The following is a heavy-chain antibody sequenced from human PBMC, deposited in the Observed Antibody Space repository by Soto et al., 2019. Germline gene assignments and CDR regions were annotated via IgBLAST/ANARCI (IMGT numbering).Heavy chain of an antibody. V-gene: IGHV4-34*01. CDR3: AIVPKTADSSCGQGFDY. CDR2: INHSGST. Sequence: QVQLQQWGAGLLKPSETLSLTCAVYGGSFSGYYWSWIRQPPGKGLEWIGEINHSGSTNYNPSLKGRVTITVDTSKNQFSLKLSSVTAEDTAVYYCAIVPKTADSSCGQGFDYWGQGTLVTVSS. D-gene: IGHD6-19*01. CDR1: GGSFSGYY. J-gene: IGHJ4*02.